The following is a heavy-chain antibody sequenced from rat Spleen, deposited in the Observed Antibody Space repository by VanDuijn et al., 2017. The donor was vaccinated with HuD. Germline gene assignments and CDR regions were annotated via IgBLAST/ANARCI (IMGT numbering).Heavy chain of an antibody. J-gene: IGHJ4*01. Sequence: EVQLQESGPGLVKPSQSLSLTCSVTGYSITSSYRWNWIRKFPGNKLEWMGYINSAGSTNYNPSLKSRISITRDTSKNQFFLQVNSVTTEDTATYYCAKTTVAYYYIMDAWGQGASVT. D-gene: IGHD1-3*01. CDR3: AKTTVAYYYIMDA. V-gene: IGHV3-3*01. CDR2: INSAGST. CDR1: GYSITSSYR.